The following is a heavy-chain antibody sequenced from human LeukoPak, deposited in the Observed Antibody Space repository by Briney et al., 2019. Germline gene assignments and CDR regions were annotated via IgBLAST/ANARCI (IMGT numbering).Heavy chain of an antibody. CDR2: IYYSGST. V-gene: IGHV4-39*07. Sequence: SETLSLTCTVSGGSISSSSYYWGWIRQPPGKGLEWIGSIYYSGSTYYNPSLKSRVTISVGTSKNQFSLKLSSVTAADTAVYYCARDHTAMAFRGYAFDYWGQGTLVTVSS. CDR3: ARDHTAMAFRGYAFDY. D-gene: IGHD5-18*01. CDR1: GGSISSSSYY. J-gene: IGHJ4*02.